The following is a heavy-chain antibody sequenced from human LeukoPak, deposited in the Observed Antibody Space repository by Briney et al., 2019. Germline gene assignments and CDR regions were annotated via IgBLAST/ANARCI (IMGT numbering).Heavy chain of an antibody. CDR1: GYTFTGYY. CDR3: ARDLLDGDYGAFDI. J-gene: IGHJ3*02. CDR2: INPNSGGT. D-gene: IGHD4-17*01. Sequence: ASVKVSCKASGYTFTGYYMHWVRQAPGQGLEWMGWINPNSGGTNYAQKFQGRVTMTKDTSISTAYMELSRLRSDDTAVYYCARDLLDGDYGAFDIWGQGTMVTVSS. V-gene: IGHV1-2*02.